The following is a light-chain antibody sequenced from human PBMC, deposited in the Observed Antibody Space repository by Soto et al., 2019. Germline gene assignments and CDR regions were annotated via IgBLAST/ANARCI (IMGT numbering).Light chain of an antibody. CDR1: QAVNTR. J-gene: IGKJ1*01. CDR2: LTS. Sequence: EIVLTQSPATLSSFPGERATLSCRASQAVNTRLAWYQHKPGQAPRLLIYLTSNRATGIPARFSGSGSGTDFTITICSQKAEESALYYYHRRHSWPRTYAQGTKLEIK. CDR3: HRRHSWPRT. V-gene: IGKV3-11*01.